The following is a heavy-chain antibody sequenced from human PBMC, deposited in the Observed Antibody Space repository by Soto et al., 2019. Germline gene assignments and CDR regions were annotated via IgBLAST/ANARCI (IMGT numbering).Heavy chain of an antibody. CDR1: GGSVSSASYY. CDR2: IYSGGNT. Sequence: QVQLQESGPGLVKPSETLSLTCSVSGGSVSSASYYWSWIRQPPGKGLEWIAYIYSGGNTNYNPSLKRRLTLSVDTSKTQFSLKLTSVTAADTAVYYCARQSGGDGYKRGLWGQGTLVTVSS. V-gene: IGHV4-61*01. J-gene: IGHJ4*02. CDR3: ARQSGGDGYKRGL. D-gene: IGHD5-18*01.